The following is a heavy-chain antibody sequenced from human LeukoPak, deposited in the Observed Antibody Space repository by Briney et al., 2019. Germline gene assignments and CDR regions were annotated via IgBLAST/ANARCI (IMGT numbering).Heavy chain of an antibody. CDR2: ISHDGRNK. CDR1: GFTFSSSA. J-gene: IGHJ4*02. V-gene: IGHV3-30*04. Sequence: PGRSLRLSCAASGFTFSSSAMHWVRQAPGPVLEWVAVISHDGRNKYYADSVKGRFTISRENSKNTLYLQMNSLRAEDTAVYYCAREFEWLRSGYFDYWGQGTLVTVPS. CDR3: AREFEWLRSGYFDY. D-gene: IGHD5-12*01.